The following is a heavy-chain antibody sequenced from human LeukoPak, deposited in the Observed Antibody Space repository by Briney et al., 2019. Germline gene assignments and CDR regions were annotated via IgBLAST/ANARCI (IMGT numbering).Heavy chain of an antibody. D-gene: IGHD6-19*01. CDR1: GFTFSGSA. CDR3: TRLGSSGWYNWFDP. Sequence: GGSLRLSCAASGFTFSGSAMHWVRQASGKGLEWVGRIRSKANSYATAYAASVKGRFTISRDESKNTAYLQRNSLKTEDTAVYYCTRLGSSGWYNWFDPWGQGTLVTVSS. V-gene: IGHV3-73*01. J-gene: IGHJ5*02. CDR2: IRSKANSYAT.